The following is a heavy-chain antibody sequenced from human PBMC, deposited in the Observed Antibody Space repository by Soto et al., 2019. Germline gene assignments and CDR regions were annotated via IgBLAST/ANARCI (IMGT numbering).Heavy chain of an antibody. V-gene: IGHV3-66*04. CDR2: IYSGGST. CDR3: ARQREAVTPFDY. Sequence: EVQLVESGGGLVQPGGSLILSCAASGFTVSSNYMSCVRQAPGKGLEWGSVIYSGGSTYYADSVKGRFTMSRDNSKNTLYLQTNSLRAEDTAVYYCARQREAVTPFDYWGQGTLVTVSS. CDR1: GFTVSSNY. J-gene: IGHJ4*02. D-gene: IGHD4-17*01.